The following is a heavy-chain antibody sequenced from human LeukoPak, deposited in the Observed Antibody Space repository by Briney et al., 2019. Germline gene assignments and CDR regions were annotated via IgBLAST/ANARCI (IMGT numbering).Heavy chain of an antibody. CDR1: GFTFGNYR. D-gene: IGHD3-22*01. V-gene: IGHV3-7*01. CDR2: IEQDGSEK. J-gene: IGHJ3*02. Sequence: PGGSLRLSCVASGFTFGNYRMNWVRQAPGKGLEWVANIEQDGSEKHYVDSVKGRFTISRDNAKNSLYLQMNSLRAEDTAVYYCARARHTMTYAFDIWGQGTMVTVSS. CDR3: ARARHTMTYAFDI.